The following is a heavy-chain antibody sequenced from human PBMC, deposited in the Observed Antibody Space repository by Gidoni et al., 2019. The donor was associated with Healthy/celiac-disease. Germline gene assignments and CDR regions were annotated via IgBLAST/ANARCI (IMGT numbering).Heavy chain of an antibody. Sequence: EVQLVESVCGLVQPGGSLRRSCPASVFTFSSYSMNWVRQAPGKGLEWVSYISSSSSTRYYADSVNGRFTISRDNAKNSLYLQMNSLRDEDTAVYYCAREMATINWGQGTLVTVSS. V-gene: IGHV3-48*02. J-gene: IGHJ4*02. D-gene: IGHD1-26*01. CDR2: ISSSSSTR. CDR1: VFTFSSYS. CDR3: AREMATIN.